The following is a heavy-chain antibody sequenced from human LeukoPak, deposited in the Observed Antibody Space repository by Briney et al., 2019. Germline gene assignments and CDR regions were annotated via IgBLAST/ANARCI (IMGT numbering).Heavy chain of an antibody. Sequence: PSETLSLTCAVYGGTFSGYYWSWIRQPPGKGLEGVGEINHSGSTNYNPSLKSRVTISVDTSKNQFSLKQRSVTAADTAVYYCARGPYFWSGYYDYWGQGTLVTVSS. J-gene: IGHJ4*02. V-gene: IGHV4-34*01. CDR1: GGTFSGYY. CDR3: ARGPYFWSGYYDY. CDR2: INHSGST. D-gene: IGHD3-3*01.